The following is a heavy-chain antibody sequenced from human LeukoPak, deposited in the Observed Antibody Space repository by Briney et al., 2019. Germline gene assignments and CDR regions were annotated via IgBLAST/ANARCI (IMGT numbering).Heavy chain of an antibody. Sequence: ASVKVSCTASGYTFTNNFMHWVRQAPGQGLEWIGIINPSGDNTWYAQKFQGRVTMTRDMATSTDYLEVSSLRSEDTAVYYCARDNSLRDTAWWFDPWGQGTLVTVSS. D-gene: IGHD5-24*01. CDR2: INPSGDNT. CDR3: ARDNSLRDTAWWFDP. V-gene: IGHV1-46*01. J-gene: IGHJ5*02. CDR1: GYTFTNNF.